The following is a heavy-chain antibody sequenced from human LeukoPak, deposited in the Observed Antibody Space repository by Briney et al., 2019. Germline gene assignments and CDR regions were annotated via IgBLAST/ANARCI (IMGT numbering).Heavy chain of an antibody. CDR1: GFTLNNYA. CDR3: AKYPLYYDSSGYYYPYYFDY. CDR2: IRGNAGTT. V-gene: IGHV3-23*01. Sequence: HPGGSLRLSCAASGFTLNNYAMSWVRQAPGKGLEWVSAIRGNAGTTYYADSVKGRFTIFRDNYKNMLYLQMNSLRAEDTAVYYCAKYPLYYDSSGYYYPYYFDYWGQGTLVTVSS. J-gene: IGHJ4*02. D-gene: IGHD3-22*01.